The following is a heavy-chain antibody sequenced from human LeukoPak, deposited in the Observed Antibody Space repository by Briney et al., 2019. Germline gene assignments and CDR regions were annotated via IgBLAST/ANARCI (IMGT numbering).Heavy chain of an antibody. V-gene: IGHV1-2*02. CDR3: ARAYYDFWSGYYKNYFDY. Sequence: GASVKVSCKASGYTFTGYYMHWVRQAPGQGLEWMGWINPNSGGTNYAQKFQGRVTMTRDTSISTAYMELSRLRSDDTAVYYCARAYYDFWSGYYKNYFDYWGQGTLVTVSS. CDR2: INPNSGGT. D-gene: IGHD3-3*01. CDR1: GYTFTGYY. J-gene: IGHJ4*02.